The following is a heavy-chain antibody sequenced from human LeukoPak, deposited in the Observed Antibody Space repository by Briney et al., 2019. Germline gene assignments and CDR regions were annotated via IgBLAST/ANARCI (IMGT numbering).Heavy chain of an antibody. Sequence: PGGSLRLSCAASGFTFSSYWMHWVRHAPGKGLVWVSRVSSDGSSTTYADSVKGRFTGSRDNTKNTLYLQMNGLRAEDTAVYYCVRDAWMASTPLDYWGQGTLVTVSS. J-gene: IGHJ4*02. CDR3: VRDAWMASTPLDY. D-gene: IGHD5-24*01. V-gene: IGHV3-74*01. CDR1: GFTFSSYW. CDR2: VSSDGSST.